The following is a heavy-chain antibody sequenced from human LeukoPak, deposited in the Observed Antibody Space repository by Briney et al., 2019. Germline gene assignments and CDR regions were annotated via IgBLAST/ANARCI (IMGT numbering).Heavy chain of an antibody. J-gene: IGHJ3*02. CDR1: GGSISGFY. CDR3: ARDTRDAFDI. CDR2: VYYSGNT. Sequence: SETLSLTCTVSGGSISGFYWNWIRQPPGKGLEWIGYVYYSGNTNYNPSLKSRVTISLDTPKNQFSLKLRSVTAADTAVYYCARDTRDAFDIWGQGTMVTVSS. V-gene: IGHV4-59*01.